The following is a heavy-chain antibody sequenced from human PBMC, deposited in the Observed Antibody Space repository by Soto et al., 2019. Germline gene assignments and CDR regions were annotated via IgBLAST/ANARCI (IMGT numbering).Heavy chain of an antibody. Sequence: GGSLRLSCAASGFTFSDYYMSWIRQAPGKGLEWIAYISSNSGTATYYADSVKGRFTISRDNGKNSLYLQMDRLRAEDTAVYYCARRTVVGDYYYYMDVWGKGTTVTVSS. J-gene: IGHJ6*03. CDR1: GFTFSDYY. V-gene: IGHV3-11*01. D-gene: IGHD3-22*01. CDR2: ISSNSGTAT. CDR3: ARRTVVGDYYYYMDV.